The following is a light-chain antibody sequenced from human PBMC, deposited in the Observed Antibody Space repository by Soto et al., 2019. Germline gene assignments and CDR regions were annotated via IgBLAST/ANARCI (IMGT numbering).Light chain of an antibody. J-gene: IGKJ3*01. CDR3: QKYDSAPLFT. CDR2: AAS. Sequence: DIQMTQSPSSLSASVGDRVTITCRASQGISNYVAWYQQRPGKAPKLLIYAASTLQSGVPSRFRGSESGTDFTLTISGLQPEDVATYYCQKYDSAPLFTFGPGTKVEI. V-gene: IGKV1-27*01. CDR1: QGISNY.